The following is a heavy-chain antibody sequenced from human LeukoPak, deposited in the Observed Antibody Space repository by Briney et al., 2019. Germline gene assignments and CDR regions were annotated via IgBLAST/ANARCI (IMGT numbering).Heavy chain of an antibody. CDR2: ISSGGSYE. J-gene: IGHJ4*02. CDR3: ARDSSYYYASGSSGPHYFDN. D-gene: IGHD3-10*01. Sequence: PGGPLRLSCAASGFTFSSYAMHWVRQAPGKGLEWVSIISSGGSYEYYADSVKGRFTISRDNSKNTLYLQLNSLRTEDTAVYYCARDSSYYYASGSSGPHYFDNWGQGTLVTVSS. V-gene: IGHV3-30*01. CDR1: GFTFSSYA.